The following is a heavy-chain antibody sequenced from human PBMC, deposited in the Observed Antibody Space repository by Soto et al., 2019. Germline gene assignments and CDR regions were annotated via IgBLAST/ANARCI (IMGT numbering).Heavy chain of an antibody. J-gene: IGHJ4*02. CDR3: ARDEGQWLTDY. Sequence: GGSLRLSCAATGFTFSHFAMHWVRQAPGKGLEWLAFISYEGRKIYDADSVKGRFTVSRDNSKNTLYLQMNSLRADDTAVYYCARDEGQWLTDYWGQGTLVTVSS. V-gene: IGHV3-30*04. CDR2: ISYEGRKI. D-gene: IGHD6-19*01. CDR1: GFTFSHFA.